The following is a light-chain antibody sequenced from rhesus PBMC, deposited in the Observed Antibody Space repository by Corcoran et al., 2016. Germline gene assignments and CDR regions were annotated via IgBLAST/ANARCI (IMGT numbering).Light chain of an antibody. J-gene: IGLJ1*01. V-gene: IGLV2-32*02. Sequence: QAALAQPRSVSGSPGQSVTISCTGTSGDIGGYAYVSWYQQHPGTAPKVVIYEVYKRPSGVSDRFSGSKSADTASLTISGLQAEDEADYYCSSYAGRNTYIFGSGTRLTV. CDR3: SSYAGRNTYI. CDR2: EVY. CDR1: SGDIGGYAY.